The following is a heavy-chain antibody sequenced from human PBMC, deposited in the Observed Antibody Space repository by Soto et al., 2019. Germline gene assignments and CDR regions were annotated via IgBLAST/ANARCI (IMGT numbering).Heavy chain of an antibody. Sequence: QVQLQESGPGLVKPSQTLSLTCTVSGGSISSGGYYWSWIRQHPGKGLEWIGYIYYSGSTYYNPSIKRRVTISVDTSKNQFSLKLSSVTAADTAVYYCARSPSRIAAADNWGFDYWGQGTLVTVSS. D-gene: IGHD6-13*01. V-gene: IGHV4-31*03. CDR2: IYYSGST. J-gene: IGHJ4*02. CDR1: GGSISSGGYY. CDR3: ARSPSRIAAADNWGFDY.